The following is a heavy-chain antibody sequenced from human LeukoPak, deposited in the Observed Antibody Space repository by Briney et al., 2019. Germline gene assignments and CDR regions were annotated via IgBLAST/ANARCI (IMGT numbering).Heavy chain of an antibody. J-gene: IGHJ3*02. D-gene: IGHD5-18*01. Sequence: ASVKVSCKASGHTFTTYGISWVRQAPGQGLEWMGWISAYNANINYAQKLQGRVTMTTDTSTSTAYMELRSLRSDDTAVYYCARDTRGYVSQTFDIWGQGTMVTVSS. CDR2: ISAYNANI. CDR3: ARDTRGYVSQTFDI. V-gene: IGHV1-18*01. CDR1: GHTFTTYG.